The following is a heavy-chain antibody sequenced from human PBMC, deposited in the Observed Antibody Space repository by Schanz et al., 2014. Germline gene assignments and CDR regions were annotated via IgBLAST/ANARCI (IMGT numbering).Heavy chain of an antibody. V-gene: IGHV3-30*19. CDR3: AKELNRPGGQTNFYYYYGMDV. CDR2: ISYDGSNK. J-gene: IGHJ6*02. CDR1: GFTFSRYG. Sequence: QVQLVESGGGVVQPGRSLRLSCAASGFTFSRYGMHWVRQAPGKGLEWVAVISYDGSNKYYADSVKGRFTISRDTPKNTLYVQMNSLRADDTAVYYCAKELNRPGGQTNFYYYYGMDVWGQGTTVTVSS.